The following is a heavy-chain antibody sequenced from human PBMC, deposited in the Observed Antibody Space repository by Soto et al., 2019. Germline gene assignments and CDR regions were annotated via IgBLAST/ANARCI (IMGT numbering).Heavy chain of an antibody. J-gene: IGHJ5*02. V-gene: IGHV4-30-4*01. CDR2: IYYSGST. D-gene: IGHD6-6*01. CDR1: GGSISSGDYY. Sequence: TLSLTCTVSGGSISSGDYYWSWIRQPPGKGPEWIGYIYYSGSTYYNPSLKSRVTISVDTSKNQFSLKLSSVTAADTAVYYCARSSIAAWTWFDPWGQGTLVTVSS. CDR3: ARSSIAAWTWFDP.